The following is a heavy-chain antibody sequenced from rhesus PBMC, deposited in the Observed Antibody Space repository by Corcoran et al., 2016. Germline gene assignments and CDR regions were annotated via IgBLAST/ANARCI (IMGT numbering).Heavy chain of an antibody. CDR3: AKDSGLRGQRLVPRRYFDY. CDR1: GFTFSSYG. Sequence: EVQLVETGGGLVQPGGSLKLSCAASGFTFSSYGMSWVRQAPGKGLQWVSAINSGGGSTYYADSLKGRSTISRSNSNNPLSLQMNSLRAEDTAVYYCAKDSGLRGQRLVPRRYFDYWGQGVLVTVSS. J-gene: IGHJ4*01. V-gene: IGHV3S5*01. D-gene: IGHD6-31*01. CDR2: INSGGGST.